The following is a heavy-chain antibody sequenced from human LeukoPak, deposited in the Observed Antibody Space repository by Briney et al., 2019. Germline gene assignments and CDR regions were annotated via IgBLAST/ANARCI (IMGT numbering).Heavy chain of an antibody. Sequence: PGGSLRLSCAASGFTFSSYAMSWVRQAPGKGLEWVSAISGSGGSTYYADSVKGRFTISRDNSKNTLYLQMNSLRAEDTAVYYCAKGRFGGEWEKRSIDYWGQGTLVTVSS. CDR1: GFTFSSYA. CDR2: ISGSGGST. D-gene: IGHD3-10*01. CDR3: AKGRFGGEWEKRSIDY. J-gene: IGHJ4*02. V-gene: IGHV3-23*01.